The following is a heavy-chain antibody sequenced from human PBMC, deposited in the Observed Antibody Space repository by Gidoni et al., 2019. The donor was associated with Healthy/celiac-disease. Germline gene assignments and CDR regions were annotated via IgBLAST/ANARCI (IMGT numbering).Heavy chain of an antibody. J-gene: IGHJ4*02. CDR3: ARVVEDIRDPDKSVMDY. CDR2: INPSGGST. V-gene: IGHV1-46*01. Sequence: QVQLVQSGAEVKKPGASVKVSCKASGYTFTSYYMHWVRQAPGQGLEWMGIINPSGGSTSYAQKFQGRVTMTRDTSTSTVYMELSSLRSEDTAVYYCARVVEDIRDPDKSVMDYWGQGTLVTVSS. CDR1: GYTFTSYY. D-gene: IGHD2-15*01.